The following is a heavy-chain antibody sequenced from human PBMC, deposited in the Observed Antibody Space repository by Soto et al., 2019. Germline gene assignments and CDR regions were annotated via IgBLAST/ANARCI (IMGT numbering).Heavy chain of an antibody. CDR3: AQVQGGDYDYVWGSDRAYCFDY. CDR1: GFSLSTSGVG. Sequence: QITLKESGPPLVKPTQTLTLTCTFSGFSLSTSGVGVGWIRQPPGKALEWLALIYWDDDKRYSPSLKSRLTTPKHSTKTQIDLTMTNMDPMDTATYYGAQVQGGDYDYVWGSDRAYCFDYWGQGTLVTVSS. CDR2: IYWDDDK. D-gene: IGHD3-16*02. V-gene: IGHV2-5*02. J-gene: IGHJ4*02.